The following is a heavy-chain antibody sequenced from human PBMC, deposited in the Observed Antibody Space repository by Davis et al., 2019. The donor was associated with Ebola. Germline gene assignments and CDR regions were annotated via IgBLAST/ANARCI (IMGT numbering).Heavy chain of an antibody. CDR1: GFTFSSYA. Sequence: PGGSLRLSCAASGFTFSSYAMHWVRQAPGKGLEWVAVISYDGSNKYYADSVKGRFTISRDNSKNTLYLQLSSLRAEDTAMYYCARWDSNNLYWIAYWGRGSLVTVSS. V-gene: IGHV3-30*04. CDR3: ARWDSNNLYWIAY. D-gene: IGHD2-8*02. J-gene: IGHJ4*02. CDR2: ISYDGSNK.